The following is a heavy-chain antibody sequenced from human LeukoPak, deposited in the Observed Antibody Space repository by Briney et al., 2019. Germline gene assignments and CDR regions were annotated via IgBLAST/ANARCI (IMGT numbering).Heavy chain of an antibody. J-gene: IGHJ6*03. CDR2: INHSGST. CDR1: GGSFSGYY. CDR3: ARGVQDIVLWVPRPKSYYMDV. V-gene: IGHV4-34*01. D-gene: IGHD2-8*02. Sequence: SETLSLTCAVYGGSFSGYYWSWIRQPSGKVLEWIGEINHSGSTNYNPSLKSRVTISVDTSKNQFSLKLSSVTAADTAVYYCARGVQDIVLWVPRPKSYYMDVWGKGTTVTVSS.